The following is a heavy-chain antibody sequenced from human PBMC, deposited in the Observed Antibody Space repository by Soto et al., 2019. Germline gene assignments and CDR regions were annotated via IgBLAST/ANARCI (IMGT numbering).Heavy chain of an antibody. CDR2: INSDGSVS. CDR1: GFTFSNYW. V-gene: IGHV3-74*02. Sequence: EVQLVESGGGLVQPGGSLRLSCAASGFTFSNYWMYWVRQAPGKGLEWVSRINSDGSVSSHADSVRGRLTISRDDVKNTLDRHMDGLRAEDTAVYFCARGDCVGGTCYSLAGSFYYDMDVWGKGTTVTVFS. J-gene: IGHJ6*03. D-gene: IGHD2-15*01. CDR3: ARGDCVGGTCYSLAGSFYYDMDV.